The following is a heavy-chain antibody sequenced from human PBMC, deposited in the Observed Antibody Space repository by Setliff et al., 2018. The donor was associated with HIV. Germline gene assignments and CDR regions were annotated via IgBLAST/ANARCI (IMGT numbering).Heavy chain of an antibody. V-gene: IGHV4-34*01. CDR3: ATASSSSWFTYYYYMDA. D-gene: IGHD6-13*01. CDR2: INHSGST. CDR1: GGSFSGYY. J-gene: IGHJ6*03. Sequence: SETLSLTCAVYGGSFSGYYWSWIRQPPGKGLEWIGEINHSGSTNYNPSLKSRVTISVDTSKNQFSLKLSSVTAADTAVYYCATASSSSWFTYYYYMDAWGKGTTVTVSS.